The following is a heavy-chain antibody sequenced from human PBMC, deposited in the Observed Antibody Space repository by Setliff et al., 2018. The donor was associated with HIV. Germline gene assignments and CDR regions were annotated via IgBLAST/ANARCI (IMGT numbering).Heavy chain of an antibody. CDR1: GFTFSSYG. J-gene: IGHJ6*02. V-gene: IGHV3-30*18. CDR3: AKDREYGSGRTDYYYYYGMDV. CDR2: ISKDGSNK. Sequence: PGESLKISCAASGFTFSSYGMHWVRQAPGKGLEWVAVISKDGSNKYYADSVKGRFTISRDNSKNTLYLQMNSLRAEDTAVYYCAKDREYGSGRTDYYYYYGMDVWGQGTTVTVSS. D-gene: IGHD3-10*01.